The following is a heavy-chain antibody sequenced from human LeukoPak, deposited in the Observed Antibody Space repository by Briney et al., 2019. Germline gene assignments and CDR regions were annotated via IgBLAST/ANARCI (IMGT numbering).Heavy chain of an antibody. Sequence: PGRSLRLSCAASGFPIDAYAMYWVWQRPGQGLGLVAVSCLNRERIGYEDSVKGRFTISRDNAENYLYLQMNSLRGEDTAFYYCVKDASVGDSRGWYPSYFDSWGQGVLVTVSS. D-gene: IGHD6-19*01. J-gene: IGHJ4*02. V-gene: IGHV3-9*01. CDR2: SCLNRERI. CDR3: VKDASVGDSRGWYPSYFDS. CDR1: GFPIDAYA.